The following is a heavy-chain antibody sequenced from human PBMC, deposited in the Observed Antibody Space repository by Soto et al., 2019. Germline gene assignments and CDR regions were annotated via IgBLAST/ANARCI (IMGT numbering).Heavy chain of an antibody. CDR2: ISAYNGNT. V-gene: IGHV1-18*01. CDR3: ARAWYYYDILTGPPGMDV. CDR1: GYTFTSYG. J-gene: IGHJ6*02. Sequence: QVQLVQSGAEVKKPGASVKVSCKASGYTFTSYGISWVRQAPGQGLEWMGWISAYNGNTNYAQKLQGRVTMTTDTSTSTAYMELRCLRSDDTAVYYCARAWYYYDILTGPPGMDVWGQGTTVTVSS. D-gene: IGHD3-9*01.